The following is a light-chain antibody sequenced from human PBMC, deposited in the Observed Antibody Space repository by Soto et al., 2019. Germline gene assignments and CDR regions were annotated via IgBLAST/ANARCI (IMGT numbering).Light chain of an antibody. V-gene: IGKV3-20*01. Sequence: EIVLTQSPGTLSLSPGERATLSCRASQSVSSSYLAWYQQKPDQAPMLLIYGATSRASGIPDRFSGSGSGTDFTLTISRLEPEDFAVYYCQQYGSSTWTFGQGTKVEIK. J-gene: IGKJ1*01. CDR1: QSVSSSY. CDR3: QQYGSSTWT. CDR2: GAT.